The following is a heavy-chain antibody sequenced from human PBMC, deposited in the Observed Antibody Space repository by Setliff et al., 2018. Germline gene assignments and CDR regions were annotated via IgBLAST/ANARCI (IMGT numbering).Heavy chain of an antibody. V-gene: IGHV4-39*07. CDR1: GASLNSGTYY. J-gene: IGHJ4*02. CDR3: ARGQATSSRSSLVY. Sequence: SETLSLTCTVSGASLNSGTYYWGWIRQPPGKGLEWIGRIYYRGDTYNPSLKGRLTISVDTSKNQFSLNLSSVTAADTAVYYCARGQATSSRSSLVYWGQGILVTVSS. CDR2: IYYRGDT. D-gene: IGHD6-6*01.